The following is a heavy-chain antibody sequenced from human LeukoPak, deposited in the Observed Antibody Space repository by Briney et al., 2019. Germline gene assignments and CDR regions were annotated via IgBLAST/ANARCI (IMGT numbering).Heavy chain of an antibody. D-gene: IGHD3-22*01. V-gene: IGHV3-30*18. CDR3: AKARAVVITTLDY. CDR1: GFTFSSYG. J-gene: IGHJ4*02. CDR2: ISYDGSNK. Sequence: PGGSLRLSCAASGFTFSSYGMHWVRQAPGKGLEWVAVISYDGSNKYYADSVKGRFTISRDNSKNTLYLQMNSLRAEDTAGYYCAKARAVVITTLDYGGQGTLATVSS.